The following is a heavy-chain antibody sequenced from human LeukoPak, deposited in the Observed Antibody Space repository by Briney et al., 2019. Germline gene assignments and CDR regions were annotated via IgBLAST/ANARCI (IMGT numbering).Heavy chain of an antibody. CDR1: GFTFDDYT. J-gene: IGHJ4*02. CDR2: ISWDGGST. CDR3: ARDTGYCSGGSCAELDY. D-gene: IGHD2-15*01. V-gene: IGHV3-43*01. Sequence: GGSLRLSCAASGFTFDDYTMHWVRQAPGKGLEWVSLISWDGGSTYYADSVKSRFTISRDNSKNSLYLQMNSLRAEDTAVYYCARDTGYCSGGSCAELDYWGQGTLVTVSS.